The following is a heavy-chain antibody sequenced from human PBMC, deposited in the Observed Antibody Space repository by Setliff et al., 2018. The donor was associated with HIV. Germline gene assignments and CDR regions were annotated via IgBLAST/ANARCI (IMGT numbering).Heavy chain of an antibody. CDR3: AREPIGGDDAFDI. J-gene: IGHJ3*02. CDR1: RYTFINYA. D-gene: IGHD2-21*02. Sequence: ASVKVSCKASRYTFINYAIHWVRQAPGHRLEWMGWINSDKGNTKYSQKIQGRVTITRDTSATTAYMELSSLRSEDTAIFYCAREPIGGDDAFDIWGQGTMVTVSS. V-gene: IGHV1-3*01. CDR2: INSDKGNT.